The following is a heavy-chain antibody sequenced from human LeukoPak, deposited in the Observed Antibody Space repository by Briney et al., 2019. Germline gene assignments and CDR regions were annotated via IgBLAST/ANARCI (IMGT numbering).Heavy chain of an antibody. V-gene: IGHV4-59*01. Sequence: SETLSLTCNVSGGSISSYYWSWIRQPPGKGLEWIGYIYYSGSTNYNPSLKSRVTISVDTSKNQFSLKLSSVTAADTAVYYCARLPMAVTPHVDHWGQGTLVTVSS. CDR3: ARLPMAVTPHVDH. J-gene: IGHJ4*02. CDR1: GGSISSYY. D-gene: IGHD4-23*01. CDR2: IYYSGST.